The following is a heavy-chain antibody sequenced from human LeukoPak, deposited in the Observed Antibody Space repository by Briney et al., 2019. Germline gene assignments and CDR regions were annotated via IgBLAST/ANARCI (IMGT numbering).Heavy chain of an antibody. CDR2: INHSGST. CDR1: GGSFSGYY. J-gene: IGHJ6*03. V-gene: IGHV4-34*01. D-gene: IGHD3-3*01. CDR3: ARGRYYDFWSGYLGYYYMDV. Sequence: SETLSLTCAVYGGSFSGYYWSWIRQPPGKGLEWIGEINHSGSTNYNPSLKSRVTISVDTSKSQFSLKLSSVTAADTAVYYCARGRYYDFWSGYLGYYYMDVWGKGTTVTVSS.